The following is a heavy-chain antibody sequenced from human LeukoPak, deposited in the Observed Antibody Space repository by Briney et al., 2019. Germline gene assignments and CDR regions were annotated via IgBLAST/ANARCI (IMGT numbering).Heavy chain of an antibody. CDR3: ASFRRSSTD. Sequence: KPSETLSLTCTVSGYSISSGCYWGWIRQPPGKGLEWIGSIYHSGSTYYNPSLKSRVTISVDTSKNQFSLKLSSVTAADTAVYYCASFRRSSTDWGQGTLVTVSS. D-gene: IGHD2/OR15-2a*01. CDR1: GYSISSGCY. V-gene: IGHV4-38-2*02. J-gene: IGHJ4*02. CDR2: IYHSGST.